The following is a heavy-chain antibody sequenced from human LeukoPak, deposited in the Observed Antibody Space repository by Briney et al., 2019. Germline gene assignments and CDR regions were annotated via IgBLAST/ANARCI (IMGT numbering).Heavy chain of an antibody. CDR2: IGTAGDT. Sequence: GGSLRLSCAASGFTFSSYDMHWVRQATGKGLEWVSAIGTAGDTYYPGSVKGRFTISRENAKNSLYLQMNSLRAGDTAVYYCARDGASSGSLNDAFDFWGQGTMVTVSS. J-gene: IGHJ3*01. V-gene: IGHV3-13*04. D-gene: IGHD1-26*01. CDR1: GFTFSSYD. CDR3: ARDGASSGSLNDAFDF.